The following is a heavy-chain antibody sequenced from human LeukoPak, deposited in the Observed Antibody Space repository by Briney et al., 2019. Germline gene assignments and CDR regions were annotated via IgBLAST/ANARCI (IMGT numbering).Heavy chain of an antibody. J-gene: IGHJ4*02. CDR2: IYYSGST. V-gene: IGHV4-39*01. CDR1: GGSISSSSYY. Sequence: SETLSLTCTVSGGSISSSSYYWGWIRQPPGKGLGWIGSIYYSGSTYYNPSLKSRVTISVDTSKNQFSLKLSSVTAADTAVYYCASLLYDYVWGSYHTDYWGQGTLVTVSS. D-gene: IGHD3-16*02. CDR3: ASLLYDYVWGSYHTDY.